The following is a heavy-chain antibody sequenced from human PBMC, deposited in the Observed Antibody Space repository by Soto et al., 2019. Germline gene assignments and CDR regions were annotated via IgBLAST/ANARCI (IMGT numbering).Heavy chain of an antibody. CDR3: ARGGDGASYYYDTSGFYFDY. J-gene: IGHJ4*02. CDR2: IFYSGNT. CDR1: GGSISHYY. Sequence: SETLSLTCTVSGGSISHYYWSWIRQPPGRGLEWIGYIFYSGNTNYNPSLKNRVTISVDTSKNQFSLKLNSVTAADTAVYYCARGGDGASYYYDTSGFYFDYWHQGTLIAVSS. V-gene: IGHV4-59*01. D-gene: IGHD3-22*01.